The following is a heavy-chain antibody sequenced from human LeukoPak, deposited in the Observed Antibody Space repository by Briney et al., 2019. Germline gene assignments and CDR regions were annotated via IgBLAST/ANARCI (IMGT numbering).Heavy chain of an antibody. D-gene: IGHD3-9*01. Sequence: GASVKVSCKVSGYTLTELSMHWVRQAPGKGLEWMGGFDPEDGETIYAQKFQGRVTITADESTSTAYMELSSLRSEDTAVYYCARQAPAILTGYPFDYWGQGTLVTVSS. J-gene: IGHJ4*02. CDR2: FDPEDGET. CDR3: ARQAPAILTGYPFDY. V-gene: IGHV1-24*01. CDR1: GYTLTELS.